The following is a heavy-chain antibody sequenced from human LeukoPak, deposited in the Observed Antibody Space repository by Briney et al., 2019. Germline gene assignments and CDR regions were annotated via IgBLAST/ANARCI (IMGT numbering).Heavy chain of an antibody. CDR3: ASSGSYRFDY. CDR2: ITASGTAM. Sequence: GGSLRLSCAASGFTFSSYSMNWVRQAPGKGLEWVSHITASGTAMFYAASMEGLFTISRDNAKNSLYLQMNRLRDEDTAVYYCASSGSYRFDYWGQGTLVTVSS. D-gene: IGHD1-26*01. V-gene: IGHV3-48*02. J-gene: IGHJ4*02. CDR1: GFTFSSYS.